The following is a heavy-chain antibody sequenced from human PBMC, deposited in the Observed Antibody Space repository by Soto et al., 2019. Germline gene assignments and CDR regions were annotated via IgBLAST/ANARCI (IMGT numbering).Heavy chain of an antibody. CDR2: IYYSGST. CDR1: GGSISSSSYY. V-gene: IGHV4-39*01. D-gene: IGHD1-26*01. CDR3: AIQEVGGSYVYTFDP. J-gene: IGHJ5*02. Sequence: SETLSLTCTVSGGSISSSSYYWGWIRQPPGKGLEWIGSIYYSGSTYYNPSLKSRVTISVDTSKNQFSLKLSSVTAADTAVYYCAIQEVGGSYVYTFDPWGQGSLVTVSS.